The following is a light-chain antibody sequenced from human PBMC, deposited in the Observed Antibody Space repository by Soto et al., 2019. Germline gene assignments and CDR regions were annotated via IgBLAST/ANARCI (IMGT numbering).Light chain of an antibody. CDR2: AVT. CDR1: SSDVGGYNY. Sequence: QSALTQPRSVSGSPGQSVTISCTGTSSDVGGYNYVSWYQQYPGKAPKVMICAVTKRPSGVPDRISGSKSGNTASLTISGLQAEDEADYYCCSYAGSYTHYVFGTGTKLTVL. J-gene: IGLJ1*01. CDR3: CSYAGSYTHYV. V-gene: IGLV2-11*01.